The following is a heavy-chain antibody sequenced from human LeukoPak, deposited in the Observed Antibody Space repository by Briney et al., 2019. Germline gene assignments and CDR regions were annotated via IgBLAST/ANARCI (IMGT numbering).Heavy chain of an antibody. CDR1: GFSVSTFD. V-gene: IGHV3-13*01. D-gene: IGHD3-10*01. J-gene: IGHJ5*02. CDR2: VGTNHDT. Sequence: PGGSLRLSCVASGFSVSTFDMYWVRQAAGGGLEWVAAVGTNHDTLYLGSVKGRFTNSRDNAKNTLYLQMNSLRAEDTAVYYCTRDLDGSGSYHWFDPWGQGTLVTVSS. CDR3: TRDLDGSGSYHWFDP.